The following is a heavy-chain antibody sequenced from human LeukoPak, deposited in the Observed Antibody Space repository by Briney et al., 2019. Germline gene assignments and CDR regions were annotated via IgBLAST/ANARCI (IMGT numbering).Heavy chain of an antibody. J-gene: IGHJ4*02. V-gene: IGHV4-31*03. CDR1: GGSISSGGYY. Sequence: SETLSLTCTVSGGSISSGGYYWSWIRQHPGKGLEWIGYIYYSGSTYYNPSLKSRVTISVDTSKNQFSLKLSSVTAADTAVYYCARGGDHDILTGYYIPPYFDYWGQGTLVTVSS. CDR3: ARGGDHDILTGYYIPPYFDY. D-gene: IGHD3-9*01. CDR2: IYYSGST.